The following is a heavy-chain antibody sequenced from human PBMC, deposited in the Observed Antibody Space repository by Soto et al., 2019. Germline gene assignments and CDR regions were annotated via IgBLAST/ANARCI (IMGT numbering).Heavy chain of an antibody. Sequence: SETLSLTCTVSGGSISSYYWSWIRQPPGKGLEWIGYIYYSGSTNYNPSLKSRVTISVDTSKNQFSLKLSSVTAADTAVYYCARQIAVAGPYYGMDVWGQGTTVTVSS. J-gene: IGHJ6*02. V-gene: IGHV4-59*08. CDR1: GGSISSYY. CDR2: IYYSGST. D-gene: IGHD6-19*01. CDR3: ARQIAVAGPYYGMDV.